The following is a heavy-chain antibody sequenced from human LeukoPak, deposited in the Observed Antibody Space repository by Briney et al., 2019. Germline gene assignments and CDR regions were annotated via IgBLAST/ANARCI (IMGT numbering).Heavy chain of an antibody. CDR3: ANVETAMIGPAFDI. J-gene: IGHJ3*02. V-gene: IGHV1-69*13. CDR2: IIPIFGTA. Sequence: PSLSLSCTASGGTFSSYAISWVRQAPGQGLEWMGGIIPIFGTANYAHKFQGRVAITADESTSTAYMERSSLRSEDTAVYYCANVETAMIGPAFDIWGQGTMVTVSS. CDR1: GGTFSSYA. D-gene: IGHD5-18*01.